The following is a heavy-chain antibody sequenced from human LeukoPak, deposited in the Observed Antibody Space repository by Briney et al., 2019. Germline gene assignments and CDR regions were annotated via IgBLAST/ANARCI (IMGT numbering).Heavy chain of an antibody. J-gene: IGHJ5*02. CDR3: ARDRGNCSGGSCYSLWFDP. Sequence: SVKVSCKASGYTFTSYYMHWVRQAPGQGLEWMGIINPIGGSTSYAQKFQGRVTITRDTSTSTVYMELSSLRSEDTAVYYCARDRGNCSGGSCYSLWFDPWGQGTLVTVSS. CDR1: GYTFTSYY. V-gene: IGHV1-46*01. D-gene: IGHD2-15*01. CDR2: INPIGGST.